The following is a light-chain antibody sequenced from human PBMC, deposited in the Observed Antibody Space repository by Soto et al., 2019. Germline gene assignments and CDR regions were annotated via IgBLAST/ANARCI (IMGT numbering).Light chain of an antibody. CDR3: SSYSSTSTLV. J-gene: IGLJ1*01. CDR2: EVS. CDR1: ISDVGGYYY. V-gene: IGLV2-14*01. Sequence: SVLTQPASVSGSPGQSITISCTGTISDVGGYYYVSWSQQHPGKAPKLIIYEVSNRPSGVSNRFSGSKYDNTASLTISGLQAEDEADYYCSSYSSTSTLVFGTATKVTVL.